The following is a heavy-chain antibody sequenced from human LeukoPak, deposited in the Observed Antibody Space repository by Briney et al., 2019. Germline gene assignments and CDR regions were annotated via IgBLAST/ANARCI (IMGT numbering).Heavy chain of an antibody. D-gene: IGHD5-12*01. CDR1: GGSISSGDYY. CDR3: ARAGDIVATSPYFDY. Sequence: SQTLSLTCTVSGGSISSGDYYWSWIRQPPGKGLEWIGYIYYSGSTYYNPSLTSRVTMSVDTSKNQFSLKLTSVTAADTAVYYCARAGDIVATSPYFDYWGQGTLVTVSS. J-gene: IGHJ4*02. V-gene: IGHV4-30-4*01. CDR2: IYYSGST.